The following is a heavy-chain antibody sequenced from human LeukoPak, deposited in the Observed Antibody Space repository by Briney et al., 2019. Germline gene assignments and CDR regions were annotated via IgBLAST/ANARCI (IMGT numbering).Heavy chain of an antibody. J-gene: IGHJ2*01. CDR1: GFTFSNYW. Sequence: PGGSLRLSCAVSGFTFSNYWMYWVRQAPGKRLVWVACINSDRSSTTYADSVEGRFTISRDNTKSMLHLQMHSLRVDDSAVYFCTRTTTTADWYFDLWGRGTLVTVSS. V-gene: IGHV3-74*01. D-gene: IGHD1/OR15-1a*01. CDR3: TRTTTTADWYFDL. CDR2: INSDRSST.